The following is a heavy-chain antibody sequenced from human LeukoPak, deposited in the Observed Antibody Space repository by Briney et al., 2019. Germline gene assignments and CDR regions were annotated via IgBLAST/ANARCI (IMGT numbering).Heavy chain of an antibody. CDR3: ARDSGSSWYVHAFDI. CDR2: IYYSGST. V-gene: IGHV4-59*01. CDR1: GGSISSYY. J-gene: IGHJ3*02. Sequence: SETLSLTCTVSGGSISSYYWSWIRQPPGKGLKWIGYIYYSGSTNYNPSLKSRVTISVDTSKNQFSLKLSSVTAADTAVYYCARDSGSSWYVHAFDIWGQGTMVTVSS. D-gene: IGHD6-13*01.